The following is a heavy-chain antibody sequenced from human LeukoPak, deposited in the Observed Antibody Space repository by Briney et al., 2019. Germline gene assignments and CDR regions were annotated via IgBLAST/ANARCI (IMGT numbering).Heavy chain of an antibody. J-gene: IGHJ4*02. CDR2: INPSGGST. Sequence: ASVKVSCKASGYTFTSHYMHWVRQAPGQGLEWMGIINPSGGSTSYAQKFQGRVTMTRDTSTSTDYMELGSLRSEDTAMYFCARQRGSYSFDYWGQGTLVAVSS. CDR1: GYTFTSHY. D-gene: IGHD1-26*01. CDR3: ARQRGSYSFDY. V-gene: IGHV1-46*03.